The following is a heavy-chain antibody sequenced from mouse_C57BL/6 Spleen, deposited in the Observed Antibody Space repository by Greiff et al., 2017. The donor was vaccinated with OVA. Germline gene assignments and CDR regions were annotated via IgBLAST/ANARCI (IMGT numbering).Heavy chain of an antibody. D-gene: IGHD4-1*01. CDR1: GYTFTSYW. Sequence: VQLQQPGAELVKPGASVKLSCKASGYTFTSYWMPWVKQRPGQGLEWIGMIHPNSGSTNYNEKFKSKATLTVDKSSSTAYMQRSSLTSEDSAVYYCAGTGTIYWYFDFWGTGTTVTVSS. CDR3: AGTGTIYWYFDF. J-gene: IGHJ1*03. CDR2: IHPNSGST. V-gene: IGHV1-64*01.